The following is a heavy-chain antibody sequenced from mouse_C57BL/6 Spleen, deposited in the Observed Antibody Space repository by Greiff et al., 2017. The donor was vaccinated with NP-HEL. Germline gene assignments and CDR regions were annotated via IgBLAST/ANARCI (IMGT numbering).Heavy chain of an antibody. CDR1: GYTFTTYP. V-gene: IGHV1-47*01. Sequence: QVHVKQSGAELVKPGASVKMSCKASGYTFTTYPIEWMKQNHGKSLEWIGNFHPYNDDTKYNEKFKGKATLTVEKSSSTVYLELSRLTSDDSAVYYCARGAYYGSSYWYFDVWGTGTTVTVSS. CDR3: ARGAYYGSSYWYFDV. J-gene: IGHJ1*03. CDR2: FHPYNDDT. D-gene: IGHD1-1*01.